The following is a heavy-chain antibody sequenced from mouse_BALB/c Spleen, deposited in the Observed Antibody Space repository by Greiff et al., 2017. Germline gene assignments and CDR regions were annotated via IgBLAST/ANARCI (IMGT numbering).Heavy chain of an antibody. CDR2: ISDGGSYT. CDR1: GFTFSDYY. V-gene: IGHV5-4*02. CDR3: ASAYYRYDDWYFDV. Sequence: EVHLVESGGGLVKPGGSLKLSCAASGFTFSDYYMYWVRQTPEKRLEWVATISDGGSYTYYPDSVKGRFTISRDNAKNNLYLQMSSLKSEDTAMYYCASAYYRYDDWYFDVWGAGTTVTVSS. D-gene: IGHD2-14*01. J-gene: IGHJ1*01.